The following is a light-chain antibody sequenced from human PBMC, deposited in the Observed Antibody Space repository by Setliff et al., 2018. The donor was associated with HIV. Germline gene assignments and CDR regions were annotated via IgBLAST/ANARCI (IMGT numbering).Light chain of an antibody. V-gene: IGLV2-23*02. CDR2: DVN. Sequence: QSALTQPASVSGSPGQAITISCTGTSNDVGIYNLVSWYQQYPGEAPKVIIYDVNKRPSGVSNRFSGSKSGNTASLTISGLQAEDEADFYCCSYAGSSAPVVFGGGTQLTVL. CDR3: CSYAGSSAPVV. CDR1: SNDVGIYNL. J-gene: IGLJ2*01.